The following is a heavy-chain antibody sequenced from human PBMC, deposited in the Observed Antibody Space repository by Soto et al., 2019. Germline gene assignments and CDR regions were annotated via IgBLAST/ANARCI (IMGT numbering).Heavy chain of an antibody. D-gene: IGHD6-19*01. CDR1: GDSFSSNSAA. CDR2: TYYRSKWYN. J-gene: IGHJ4*02. Sequence: SQTLSLTCAISGDSFSSNSAAWNWIRQSPSRGLEWLGRTYYRSKWYNDYAVSVKSRITINPDTSKNQLSLQLNSVTPEDTAVYHCARGQRPYSSGWTIDYWGQGSLVNVS. V-gene: IGHV6-1*01. CDR3: ARGQRPYSSGWTIDY.